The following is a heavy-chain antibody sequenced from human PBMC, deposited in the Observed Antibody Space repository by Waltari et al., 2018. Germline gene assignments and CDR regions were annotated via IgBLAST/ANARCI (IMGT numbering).Heavy chain of an antibody. J-gene: IGHJ5*02. CDR2: MNHSGST. CDR1: GGSFSGYY. Sequence: QVQLQQWGAGLLKPSETLSLTCAVYGGSFSGYYWSWSRQPPGKGLEWIGEMNHSGSTNYNPSLKSRVTISVDTSKNQFSLKLSSVTAADTAVYYCAKSWGSGYYLRWFDPWGQGTLVTVSS. CDR3: AKSWGSGYYLRWFDP. V-gene: IGHV4-34*01. D-gene: IGHD3-22*01.